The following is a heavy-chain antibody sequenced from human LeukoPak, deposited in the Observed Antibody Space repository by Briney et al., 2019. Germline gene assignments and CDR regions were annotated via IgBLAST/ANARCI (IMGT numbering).Heavy chain of an antibody. J-gene: IGHJ4*02. V-gene: IGHV4-34*01. CDR1: GGSFSGYN. CDR3: ARGVYTEMSTIMGHFDC. CDR2: INDSGST. D-gene: IGHD5-24*01. Sequence: PSETLSLTCAVFGGSFSGYNWNWLRQSPRTGLELIGEINDSGSTKYNPSLRSRVTISLDTSKNQFSLKLTSVTAADTAVYYCARGVYTEMSTIMGHFDCWGRGTLVTVSS.